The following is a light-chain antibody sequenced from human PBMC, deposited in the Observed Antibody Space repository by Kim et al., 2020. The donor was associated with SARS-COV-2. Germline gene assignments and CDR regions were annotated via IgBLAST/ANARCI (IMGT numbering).Light chain of an antibody. CDR2: DAS. V-gene: IGKV3-11*01. CDR3: HQRRNWPGT. CDR1: QSVSNY. J-gene: IGKJ1*01. Sequence: FSPGDRATRSFRASQSVSNYFTWYQQKPGQAPSLLIYDASTRATGIPDRFSGSGSGTDFTLTISSLEPEDFAVYYCHQRRNWPGTFGQGTKVDIK.